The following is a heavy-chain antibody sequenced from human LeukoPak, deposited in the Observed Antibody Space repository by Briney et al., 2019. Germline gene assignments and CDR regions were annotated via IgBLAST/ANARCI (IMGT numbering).Heavy chain of an antibody. V-gene: IGHV3-21*01. D-gene: IGHD6-25*01. CDR3: AREAGNPARFDY. CDR2: ISSSSGNI. J-gene: IGHJ4*02. CDR1: GFTFSSYN. Sequence: GGSLRLSCAASGFTFSSYNINWVRQAPGKGLEWVSSISSSSGNIYNSDSVKGRFTISRDNAKNSLYLQMNSLRAEDTAVYYCAREAGNPARFDYWGRGDLVTVSS.